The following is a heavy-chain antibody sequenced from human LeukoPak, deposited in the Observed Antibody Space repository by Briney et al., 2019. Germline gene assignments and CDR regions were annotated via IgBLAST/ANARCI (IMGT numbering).Heavy chain of an antibody. CDR3: AREFPSNDY. J-gene: IGHJ4*02. Sequence: GGSLRLSCAGSGFTFSDFWMTWVRQTPGKGLEWVSSISSGSTYIYYADSVKGRFTISRDNAKNSLYLQMNSLRAEDTAVYYCAREFPSNDYWGQGTLVTVSS. CDR2: ISSGSTYI. V-gene: IGHV3-21*01. D-gene: IGHD2-21*01. CDR1: GFTFSDFW.